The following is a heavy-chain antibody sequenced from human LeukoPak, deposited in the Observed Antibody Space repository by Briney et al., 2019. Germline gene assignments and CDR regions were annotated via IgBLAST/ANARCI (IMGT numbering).Heavy chain of an antibody. Sequence: PSETLSLTCAVYGGSISSYYWSWIRQPPGKGLEWIGYIYYSGSTNYNPSLKSRVTISVDTSKNQFSLKLSSVTAADTAVYYCARDIRFLDGMDVWGQGTTVTVSS. J-gene: IGHJ6*02. D-gene: IGHD3-3*01. V-gene: IGHV4-59*01. CDR2: IYYSGST. CDR3: ARDIRFLDGMDV. CDR1: GGSISSYY.